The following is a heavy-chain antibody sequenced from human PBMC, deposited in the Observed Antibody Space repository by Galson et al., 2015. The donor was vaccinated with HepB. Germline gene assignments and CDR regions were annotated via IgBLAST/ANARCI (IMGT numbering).Heavy chain of an antibody. D-gene: IGHD2-21*02. V-gene: IGHV3-21*01. Sequence: SLRLSCAASGFTFSSYSMNWVRQAPGKGLEWVSSISSSSSYIYYADSVKGRFTISRDNAKNSLYLQMDSLRAEDTAVYYCARDESRLAYCGGDCYHFDYWGQGTLVTVSS. CDR1: GFTFSSYS. CDR3: ARDESRLAYCGGDCYHFDY. J-gene: IGHJ4*02. CDR2: ISSSSSYI.